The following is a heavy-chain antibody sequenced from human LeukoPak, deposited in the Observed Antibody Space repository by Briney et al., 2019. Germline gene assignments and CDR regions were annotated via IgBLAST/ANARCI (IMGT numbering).Heavy chain of an antibody. CDR2: FDPEDGET. V-gene: IGHV1-24*01. D-gene: IGHD2-2*01. Sequence: GASVTVSCKVSGYTLTELSMHWVRQAPGKGLEWMGGFDPEDGETIYAQKFQGRVTMTEDTSTDTAYMELSGLRSEDTAVYYCATDVIVVVPAAPSEDYYGMDVWGQGTTVTVSS. CDR1: GYTLTELS. CDR3: ATDVIVVVPAAPSEDYYGMDV. J-gene: IGHJ6*02.